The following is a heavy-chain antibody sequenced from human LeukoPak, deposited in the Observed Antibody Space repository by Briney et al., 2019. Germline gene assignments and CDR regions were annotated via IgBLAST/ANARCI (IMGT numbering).Heavy chain of an antibody. V-gene: IGHV5-51*01. CDR1: GYSFANDW. CDR3: ARQWSFDY. D-gene: IGHD3-3*01. Sequence: GESLKISCKASGYSFANDWIGWVRQMPGKGLEYMGIIYPHDSETRYSRSFQGQVTISADTSITTAYLQWSSLRASDTAMYYCARQWSFDYWGQGTLVTVSS. J-gene: IGHJ4*02. CDR2: IYPHDSET.